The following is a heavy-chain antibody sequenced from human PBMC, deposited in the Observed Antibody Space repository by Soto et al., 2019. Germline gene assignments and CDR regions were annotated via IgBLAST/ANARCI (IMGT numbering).Heavy chain of an antibody. CDR2: INHSGST. CDR3: ARGPLRFLEWLPRYYYYGMDV. CDR1: GGSFSGYY. V-gene: IGHV4-34*01. D-gene: IGHD3-3*01. J-gene: IGHJ6*02. Sequence: QVQLQQWGAGLLKPSETLSLTCAVYGGSFSGYYWSWIRQPPGKGLEWIGEINHSGSTNYNPSLKSRVTISVDTSKNQFSLKLRSVTAADAAVYYCARGPLRFLEWLPRYYYYGMDVWGQGTTVTVSS.